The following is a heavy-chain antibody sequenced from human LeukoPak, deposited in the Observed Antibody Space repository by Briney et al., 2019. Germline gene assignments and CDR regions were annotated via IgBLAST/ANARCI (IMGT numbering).Heavy chain of an antibody. CDR1: GFTFDDYA. J-gene: IGHJ3*02. V-gene: IGHV3-9*01. Sequence: GGSLRLSCAASGFTFDDYAMHWVRQAPGKGLEWVAGIRWNSGSIGYADSVKGRFTISRDNAKNSLYLQMNSLRAEDTALYYCAKDSSGWDLDAFDIWGQGTMVTVSS. D-gene: IGHD6-19*01. CDR2: IRWNSGSI. CDR3: AKDSSGWDLDAFDI.